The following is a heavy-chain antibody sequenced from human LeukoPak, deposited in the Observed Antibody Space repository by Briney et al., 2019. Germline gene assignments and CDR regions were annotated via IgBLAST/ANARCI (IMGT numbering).Heavy chain of an antibody. CDR3: ARSGYSSSWYGPVYYGMDV. D-gene: IGHD6-13*01. Sequence: SVKVSCKASGYTFTSYGISWVRQAPGQGLEWMGWISAYNGNTNYAQKLQGRVTMTTDTSTSIAYMELRSLRSDDTAVYYCARSGYSSSWYGPVYYGMDVWGQGTTVTVSS. J-gene: IGHJ6*02. CDR2: ISAYNGNT. CDR1: GYTFTSYG. V-gene: IGHV1-18*01.